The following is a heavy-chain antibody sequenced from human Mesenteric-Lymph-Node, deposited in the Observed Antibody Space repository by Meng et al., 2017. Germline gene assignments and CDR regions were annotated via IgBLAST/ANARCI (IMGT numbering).Heavy chain of an antibody. Sequence: ASVKVSCKASGYTFTSYGISWVRQAPGQGLEGMGWISGYNGKTNYAQKLQGRVTMTTDTSTSTAYMELRSLRSDDTAVYYCARDEQQQVPDFDYWGQGTLVTVSS. CDR3: ARDEQQQVPDFDY. CDR1: GYTFTSYG. V-gene: IGHV1-18*01. D-gene: IGHD6-13*01. CDR2: ISGYNGKT. J-gene: IGHJ4*02.